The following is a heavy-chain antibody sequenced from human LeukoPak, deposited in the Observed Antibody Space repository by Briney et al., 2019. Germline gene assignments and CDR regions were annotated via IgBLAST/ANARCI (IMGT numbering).Heavy chain of an antibody. J-gene: IGHJ4*02. CDR1: GSTFSSYW. CDR3: ARKLSYSSGAYYFDY. V-gene: IGHV3-7*01. CDR2: IKQDGSEK. D-gene: IGHD6-19*01. Sequence: GGSLRLSCAASGSTFSSYWMSWVRQAPGKGLEWVANIKQDGSEKYYVDSVKGRFTISRDNAKNSLYLQMNSLRAEDTAVYYCARKLSYSSGAYYFDYWGQGTLVTVSS.